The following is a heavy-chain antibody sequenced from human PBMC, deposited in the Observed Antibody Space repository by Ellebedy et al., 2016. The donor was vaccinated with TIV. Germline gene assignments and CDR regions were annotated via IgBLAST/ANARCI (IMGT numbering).Heavy chain of an antibody. CDR3: ASGPLYYDILTGYYSPYYYYGMDV. CDR2: IIPIFGTA. CDR1: GGTFSSYA. V-gene: IGHV1-69*13. Sequence: AASVKVSCKASGGTFSSYAISWVRQAPGQGLEWMGGIIPIFGTANYAQKFQGRVTITADESTSTAYMELSSLRSEDTAVYYCASGPLYYDILTGYYSPYYYYGMDVWGQGTTVTVSS. J-gene: IGHJ6*02. D-gene: IGHD3-9*01.